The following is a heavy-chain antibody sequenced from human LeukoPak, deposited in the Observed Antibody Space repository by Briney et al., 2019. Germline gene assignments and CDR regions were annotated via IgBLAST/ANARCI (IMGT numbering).Heavy chain of an antibody. CDR3: ARVEYYSDSSGCDYWYFDL. D-gene: IGHD3-22*01. J-gene: IGHJ2*01. Sequence: PGGSLRLSCTASGFTFGDYGVTWVRRAPGKGLQWVGFIGSTPYGGTTEYAASVKGIFSISRDDSKSIAYLQMNSLKTEDTAVYYCARVEYYSDSSGCDYWYFDLWGRGTLVTVSS. CDR2: IGSTPYGGTT. V-gene: IGHV3-49*04. CDR1: GFTFGDYG.